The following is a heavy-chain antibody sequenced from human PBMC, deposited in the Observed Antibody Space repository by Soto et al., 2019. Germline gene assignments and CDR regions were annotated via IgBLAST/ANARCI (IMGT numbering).Heavy chain of an antibody. CDR3: ARQQLLPFYYALDV. CDR1: GGSISGYY. Sequence: SETLSLTCTVSGGSISGYYWSWIRQSPGKGLEYIGYIYYRGSTNYDPSLKSRVTMSVDTSRNQFSLKVNSVTAADTAVYYCARQQLLPFYYALDVWGQGTTVTVSS. CDR2: IYYRGST. V-gene: IGHV4-59*01. D-gene: IGHD6-13*01. J-gene: IGHJ6*02.